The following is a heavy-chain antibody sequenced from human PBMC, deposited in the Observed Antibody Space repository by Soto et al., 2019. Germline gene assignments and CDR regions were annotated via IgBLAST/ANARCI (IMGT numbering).Heavy chain of an antibody. V-gene: IGHV4-34*01. D-gene: IGHD1-26*01. Sequence: SETLSLTCAVYGGSFSGYYWNWIRQSPGKGLEWIGEINHSGGTDYNPSLKSRVTISVXXXXXXFXLXLXXXTAAXTAVYFCARDPGIVGATTWFDPWGQGTLVTVSS. CDR3: ARDPGIVGATTWFDP. J-gene: IGHJ5*02. CDR1: GGSFSGYY. CDR2: INHSGGT.